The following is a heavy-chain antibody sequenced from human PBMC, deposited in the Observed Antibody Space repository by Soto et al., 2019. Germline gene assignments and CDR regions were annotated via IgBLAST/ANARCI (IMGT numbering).Heavy chain of an antibody. V-gene: IGHV3-30-3*01. CDR1: GFTLSDHY. Sequence: GGSLRLSCAGSGFTLSDHYIDWVRQAPGKGLEWVAVISYDGSNKYYADSVKGRFTISRDNSKNTLYLQMNSLRAEDTAVYYCARDLGYWGQGTLVTVSS. CDR2: ISYDGSNK. J-gene: IGHJ4*02. CDR3: ARDLGY.